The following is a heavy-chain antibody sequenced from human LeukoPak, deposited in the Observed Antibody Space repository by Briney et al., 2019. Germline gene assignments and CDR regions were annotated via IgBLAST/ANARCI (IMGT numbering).Heavy chain of an antibody. CDR1: GGSISSYY. J-gene: IGHJ3*02. Sequence: SETLSLTCTVSGGSISSYYWSWIRQPAGKGLEWIGRIYTSGSTNYNPSLKSRVTMSVDTSKNQLSLKLSSVTAADTAVYYCARGYDYYDSSGYFNAFDIWGQGTMVTVSS. CDR2: IYTSGST. CDR3: ARGYDYYDSSGYFNAFDI. D-gene: IGHD3-22*01. V-gene: IGHV4-4*07.